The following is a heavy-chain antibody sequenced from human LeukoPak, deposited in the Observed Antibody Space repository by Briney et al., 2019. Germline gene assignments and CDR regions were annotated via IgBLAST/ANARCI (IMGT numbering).Heavy chain of an antibody. Sequence: PGGSLRLSCAASGFTFSSYAMHWVRQAPGKGLEWVAVISYDGSNKYYADSVKGRFTISRDNSKNTLYLQMNSLRAEDTAVYYCAVFDAFDIWGQGTMVTVSS. V-gene: IGHV3-30-3*01. D-gene: IGHD3-10*02. J-gene: IGHJ3*02. CDR1: GFTFSSYA. CDR3: AVFDAFDI. CDR2: ISYDGSNK.